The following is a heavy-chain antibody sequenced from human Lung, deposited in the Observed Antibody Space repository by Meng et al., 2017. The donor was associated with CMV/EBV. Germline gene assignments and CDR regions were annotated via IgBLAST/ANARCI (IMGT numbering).Heavy chain of an antibody. V-gene: IGHV1-46*01. D-gene: IGHD2-2*02. CDR1: GYTFTSYY. Sequence: SVXVSXXASGYTFTSYYMHWVRQAPGQGLEWMGIINPSGGSTSYAQKFQGRVTMTRDTSTSTVYMELSSLRSEDTAVYYCARGGDIVVVPAAIPWHYWGQGXLVTVSS. CDR3: ARGGDIVVVPAAIPWHY. CDR2: INPSGGST. J-gene: IGHJ4*02.